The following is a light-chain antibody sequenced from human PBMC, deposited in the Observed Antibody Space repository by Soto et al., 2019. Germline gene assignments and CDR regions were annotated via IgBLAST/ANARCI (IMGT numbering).Light chain of an antibody. J-gene: IGLJ1*01. CDR1: SSDVGAYNY. Sequence: QSALTQPASVSGSPGQSITISCTGTSSDVGAYNYVSWYQQHPGKAPKLIIYEVSNRPSGVSNRFSGSKSGNTASLTISGLQAEDEADYYCCSFAGTITLYVFGAGTKLTVL. CDR3: CSFAGTITLYV. CDR2: EVS. V-gene: IGLV2-14*01.